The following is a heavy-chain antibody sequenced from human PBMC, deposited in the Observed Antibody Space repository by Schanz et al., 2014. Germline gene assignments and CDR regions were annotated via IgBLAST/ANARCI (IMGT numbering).Heavy chain of an antibody. CDR1: GFTFSGYA. Sequence: QVQLVESGGGVVQPGRSLRLSCAASGFTFSGYALHWVRQAPGKGLEWVAVISYDGNNKYYADSVKGRFTISRDNSKNTLYLQMNSLRAEDTAVYYCARDLGLDVWGQGTTVTVSS. J-gene: IGHJ6*02. V-gene: IGHV3-30*04. CDR2: ISYDGNNK. CDR3: ARDLGLDV.